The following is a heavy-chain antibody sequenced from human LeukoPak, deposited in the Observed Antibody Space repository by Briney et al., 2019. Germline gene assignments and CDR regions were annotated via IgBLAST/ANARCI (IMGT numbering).Heavy chain of an antibody. CDR1: GGTFSSYA. J-gene: IGHJ1*01. V-gene: IGHV1-69*06. CDR2: IIPIFGTA. Sequence: ASVKVSCKASGGTFSSYAISWVRQAPGQGLEWMGGIIPIFGTANYAQKCQGRVTITADKSTSTAYMELSSLRSEDTAVYYCARGRAVAGAEYFQHWGQGTLVTVSS. CDR3: ARGRAVAGAEYFQH. D-gene: IGHD6-19*01.